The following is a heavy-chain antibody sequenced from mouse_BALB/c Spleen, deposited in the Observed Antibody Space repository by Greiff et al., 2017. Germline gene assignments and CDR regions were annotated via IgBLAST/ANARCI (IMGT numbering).Heavy chain of an antibody. CDR1: GYTFTSYW. CDR2: IYPGSGST. J-gene: IGHJ3*01. D-gene: IGHD2-1*01. CDR3: TRGPIYYGNLEGFAY. V-gene: IGHV1S22*01. Sequence: LQQPGSELVRPGASVKLSCKASGYTFTSYWMHWVKQRPGQGLEWIGNIYPGSGSTNYDEKFKSKATLTVDTSSSTAYMQLSSLTSEDSAVYYCTRGPIYYGNLEGFAYWGQGTLVTVSA.